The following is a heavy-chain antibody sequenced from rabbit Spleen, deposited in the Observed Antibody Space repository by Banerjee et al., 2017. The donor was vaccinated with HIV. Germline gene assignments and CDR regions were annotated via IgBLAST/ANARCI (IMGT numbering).Heavy chain of an antibody. D-gene: IGHD8-1*01. CDR2: IDAGSSGFT. V-gene: IGHV1S40*01. CDR1: GVSFSGDSY. Sequence: QSLEESGGDLVKPGASLTLTCIASGVSFSGDSYMCWVRQAPGKGLEWVVCIDAGSSGFTYFASWAKGRFTISKTSSTTVTLQMTSLTAADTATYFCARDTASSFSSYGMALWGPGTLVTIS. CDR3: ARDTASSFSSYGMAL. J-gene: IGHJ6*01.